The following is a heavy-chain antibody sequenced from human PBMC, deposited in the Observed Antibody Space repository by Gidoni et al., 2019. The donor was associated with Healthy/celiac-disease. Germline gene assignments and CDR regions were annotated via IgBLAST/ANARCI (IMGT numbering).Heavy chain of an antibody. CDR2: IKQDGSEK. J-gene: IGHJ4*02. Sequence: EVQLVESGGGLVQPGGSLRLSCAASGFTFSSYWMSWVRQAPGKGLEWVANIKQDGSEKYYVDSVKGRFTISRDNAKNSLYLQMNSLRAEDTAVYYCARVSSSWYWYFDYWGQGTLVTVSS. CDR3: ARVSSSWYWYFDY. V-gene: IGHV3-7*01. CDR1: GFTFSSYW. D-gene: IGHD6-13*01.